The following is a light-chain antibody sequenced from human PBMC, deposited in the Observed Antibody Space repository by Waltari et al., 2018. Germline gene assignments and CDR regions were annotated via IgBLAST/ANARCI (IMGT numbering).Light chain of an antibody. CDR2: SNI. CDR1: SSNIGSTT. J-gene: IGLJ1*01. CDR3: AAWDDSLNGLYV. V-gene: IGLV1-44*01. Sequence: QSVLTQPPSASGTPGQTVTISCSGRSSNIGSTTVNCYQQLPGTAPKLLIYSNIQRPSGVPDRISGSKSGTSASLAISGLQSEDEGDYYCAAWDDSLNGLYVFGTGTKVTVL.